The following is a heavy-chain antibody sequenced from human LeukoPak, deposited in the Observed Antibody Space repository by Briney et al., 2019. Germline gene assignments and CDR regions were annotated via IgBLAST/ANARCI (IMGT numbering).Heavy chain of an antibody. J-gene: IGHJ4*02. CDR2: IYHSGST. D-gene: IGHD5-18*01. V-gene: IGHV4-4*02. CDR1: GDSISSHYW. CDR3: ARKGYTYGTFDY. Sequence: SETLSLTCAVSGDSISSHYWWSWVRQPPGKGLEWIGEIYHSGSTNYNPSLKSRVTISVDKSKNQFSLKLTSLTAADTAVYYCARKGYTYGTFDYWGLGTLVTASS.